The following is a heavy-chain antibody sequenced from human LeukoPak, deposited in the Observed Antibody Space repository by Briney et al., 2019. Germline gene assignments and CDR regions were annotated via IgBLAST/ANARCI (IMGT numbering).Heavy chain of an antibody. V-gene: IGHV3-30-3*01. Sequence: PGRSLTLSCAASGFTFSSYAMHWVRQAPGKGLEWVALISYDGSNKYYADSVKCLFTISRDNSKNTLYLQMNSLRAEDTAVYYCARGYCSGGSCYDYWGQGTLVTVSS. CDR1: GFTFSSYA. CDR3: ARGYCSGGSCYDY. CDR2: ISYDGSNK. D-gene: IGHD2-15*01. J-gene: IGHJ4*02.